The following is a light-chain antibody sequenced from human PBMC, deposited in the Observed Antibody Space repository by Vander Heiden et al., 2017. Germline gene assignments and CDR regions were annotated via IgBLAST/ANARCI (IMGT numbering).Light chain of an antibody. J-gene: IGKJ1*01. V-gene: IGKV1-5*03. CDR2: KAS. CDR1: QSISTD. Sequence: DVQMKQSPSTLSASVGDRVTITCRASQSISTDLAWYQRKPGTAPKLLIYKASTLESGVPSRFSGSGSGTEFTLTISSLQPDDFATYYCQQYNTYWTSGQGTKVEIK. CDR3: QQYNTYWT.